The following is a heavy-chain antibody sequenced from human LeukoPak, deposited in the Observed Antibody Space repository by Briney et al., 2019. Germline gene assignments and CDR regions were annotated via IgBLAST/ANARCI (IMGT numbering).Heavy chain of an antibody. J-gene: IGHJ5*02. V-gene: IGHV4-39*01. Sequence: PSETLSLTCTVSGGSISSSSYYWGWIRQPPGKGLEWIGSIYYSGSTYYNPSLKSRVTISVDTSKNQFSLKLSSVTAADTAVYYCARQRSYGSPWFDPWGQGTLVTVSS. CDR1: GGSISSSSYY. D-gene: IGHD3-10*01. CDR3: ARQRSYGSPWFDP. CDR2: IYYSGST.